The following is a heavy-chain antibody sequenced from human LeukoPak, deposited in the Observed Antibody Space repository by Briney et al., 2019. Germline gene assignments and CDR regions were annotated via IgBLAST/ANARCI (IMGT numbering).Heavy chain of an antibody. Sequence: KSSETLSLTCAVSGGSISSNIYSWGWVRQPPGKGLEWIGDIFYSGDTQYNASLKSRVTISVDTSENQFSLKLISVTAADTAMYYCARSSSYIYYMDVGDRGTTVTVSS. V-gene: IGHV4-39*01. D-gene: IGHD1-14*01. CDR2: IFYSGDT. CDR3: ARSSSYIYYMDV. CDR1: GGSISSNIYS. J-gene: IGHJ6*03.